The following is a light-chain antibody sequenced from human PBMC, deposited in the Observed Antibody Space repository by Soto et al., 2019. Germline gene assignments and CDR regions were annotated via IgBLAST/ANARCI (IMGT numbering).Light chain of an antibody. CDR3: SSYTGSSLYV. CDR1: SRDVGGYNY. J-gene: IGLJ1*01. CDR2: DVS. V-gene: IGLV2-14*01. Sequence: QSALTQPASVSGSPGQSITISCTGTSRDVGGYNYVSWYQQHPGKAPKLMIYDVSNRPSGVSNRFSGSKSGNTASLTISGLEAEDEADYYCSSYTGSSLYVFGTGTKVTVL.